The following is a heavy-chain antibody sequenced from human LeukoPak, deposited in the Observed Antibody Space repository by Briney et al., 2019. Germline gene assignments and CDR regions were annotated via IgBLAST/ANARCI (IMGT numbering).Heavy chain of an antibody. CDR3: AKGSQFGVVTLFDY. CDR1: GYTFTGYY. D-gene: IGHD3-3*01. V-gene: IGHV1-2*02. CDR2: INPNSGGT. J-gene: IGHJ4*02. Sequence: GASVKVSCKASGYTFTGYYMHWVRQAPGQGLEWMGWINPNSGGTNYAQKFQGRVTMTRDTSISTAYMELSRLRSDDTALYYCAKGSQFGVVTLFDYWGQGTLVTVSS.